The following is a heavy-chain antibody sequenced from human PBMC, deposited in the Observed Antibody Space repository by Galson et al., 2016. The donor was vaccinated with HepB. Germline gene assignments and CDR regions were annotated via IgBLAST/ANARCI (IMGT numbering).Heavy chain of an antibody. Sequence: SLRLSCAASGFTFRSYAMSWVRQAPGKGLEWVSGISGSGGSTYYADSVKGRITISRDNSKNTLYLQMNSLKVEDTAVYYLSKAHYDILTGYWPYFDYWGQGTLVTVSS. CDR1: GFTFRSYA. V-gene: IGHV3-23*01. CDR2: ISGSGGST. J-gene: IGHJ4*02. CDR3: SKAHYDILTGYWPYFDY. D-gene: IGHD3-9*01.